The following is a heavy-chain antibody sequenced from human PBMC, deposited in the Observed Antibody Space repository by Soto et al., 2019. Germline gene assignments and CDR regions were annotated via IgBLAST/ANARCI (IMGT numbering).Heavy chain of an antibody. Sequence: GGSLRLSCAASGFTFSSYAMHWVRQAAGKGLEWVAVISYDGSNKYYADSVKGRFTISRDNSKNTLYLQMNSLRAEDTAVYYCARGSHGIVVVPAATGPDYWGQGTLVTVSS. CDR3: ARGSHGIVVVPAATGPDY. J-gene: IGHJ4*02. D-gene: IGHD2-2*01. CDR2: ISYDGSNK. V-gene: IGHV3-30*04. CDR1: GFTFSSYA.